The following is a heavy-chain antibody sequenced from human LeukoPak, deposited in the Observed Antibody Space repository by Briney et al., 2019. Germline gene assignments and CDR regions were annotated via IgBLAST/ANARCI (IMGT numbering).Heavy chain of an antibody. J-gene: IGHJ4*02. CDR3: ARYQRYSSSRGDDY. Sequence: SETLSLTCTVSGGSISSSSYYWGWIRQPPGKGLEWIGSIYYSGSTYYNPSLKSRVTISVDTSKNQFSLKLSSVTAADTAVYYCARYQRYSSSRGDDYWGQGTLVTVSS. V-gene: IGHV4-39*07. D-gene: IGHD6-13*01. CDR1: GGSISSSSYY. CDR2: IYYSGST.